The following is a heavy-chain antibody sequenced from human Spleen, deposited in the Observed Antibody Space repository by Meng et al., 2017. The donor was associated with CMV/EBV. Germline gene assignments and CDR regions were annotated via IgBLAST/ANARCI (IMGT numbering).Heavy chain of an antibody. D-gene: IGHD4-23*01. CDR2: ISSNSGSII. CDR1: FTFSEYH. V-gene: IGHV3-11*01. CDR3: ARAYSPYGGNSRDVDY. J-gene: IGHJ4*02. Sequence: FTFSEYHISWIRQAPGKGLEWVSDISSNSGSIIYYADSVKGRFTISRDNAKNSLYLQMNSLRAEDTAVYYCARAYSPYGGNSRDVDYWGQGTLVTVSS.